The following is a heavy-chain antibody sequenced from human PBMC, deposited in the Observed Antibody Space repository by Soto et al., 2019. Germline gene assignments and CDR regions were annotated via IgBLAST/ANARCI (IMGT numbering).Heavy chain of an antibody. J-gene: IGHJ4*02. V-gene: IGHV3-30-3*01. CDR3: AGVFYGGDSVNNY. CDR2: TSYDASNK. Sequence: GGSLRLSCAASGFTFTSYALSWVRQAPGKGLEWVAATSYDASNKYYADSVKGRFTISRDNSKNTLDLQMNSLRGDDTAVYYCAGVFYGGDSVNNYWGQGTLVTASS. CDR1: GFTFTSYA. D-gene: IGHD4-17*01.